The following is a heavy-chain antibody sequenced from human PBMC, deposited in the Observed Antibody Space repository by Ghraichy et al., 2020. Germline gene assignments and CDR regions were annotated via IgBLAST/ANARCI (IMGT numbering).Heavy chain of an antibody. J-gene: IGHJ4*02. CDR1: GFTFSDYA. CDR2: ITGGGGST. CDR3: AKDSYDILTGPTT. Sequence: GGSLRLSCAASGFTFSDYALTWVRQAPGKGLEWVSTITGGGGSTSYVDSVKGRFTISRDNSKNTLYLQMKSLRAEETAVYYCAKDSYDILTGPTTWGQGTLVTVSS. D-gene: IGHD3-9*01. V-gene: IGHV3-23*01.